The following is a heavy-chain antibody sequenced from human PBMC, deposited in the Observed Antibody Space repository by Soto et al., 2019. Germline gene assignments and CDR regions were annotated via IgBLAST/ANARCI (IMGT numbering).Heavy chain of an antibody. V-gene: IGHV1-18*01. J-gene: IGHJ1*01. Sequence: ASVKVSCKGSGYTFTSYGISWVLQAPGEGLEWMGWISAYNGNTNYAQKLQGRVTMTTDTSTSTAYMELRGLRSDDTAVYYCATSILAYCGGDCHSGYFQHWGQGTLVTVSS. CDR3: ATSILAYCGGDCHSGYFQH. CDR1: GYTFTSYG. CDR2: ISAYNGNT. D-gene: IGHD2-21*02.